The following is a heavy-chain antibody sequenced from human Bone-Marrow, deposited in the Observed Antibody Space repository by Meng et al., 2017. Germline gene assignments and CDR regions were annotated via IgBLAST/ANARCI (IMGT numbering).Heavy chain of an antibody. Sequence: QVQLVQSGAEVKKPGASVTVSCKTSDYTLINYGITWVRQAPGQGLEWMGWIHPYSGNRLSTQNFQGRVTMTTDTSTATAYMEMRSLRSDDTAVYYCARVEVGITSGDYWGQGTLVTVSS. CDR3: ARVEVGITSGDY. CDR2: IHPYSGNR. CDR1: DYTLINYG. J-gene: IGHJ4*02. D-gene: IGHD1-26*01. V-gene: IGHV1-18*01.